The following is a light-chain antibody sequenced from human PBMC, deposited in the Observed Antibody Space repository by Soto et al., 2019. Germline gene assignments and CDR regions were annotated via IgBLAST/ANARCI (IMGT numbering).Light chain of an antibody. CDR2: KAS. J-gene: IGKJ1*01. CDR1: QSITDW. CDR3: QYWDDYSWT. V-gene: IGKV1-5*03. Sequence: DIQMTQSPSTLSASVGDRVTITCRASQSITDWLAWYQQKPGKAPKFLIYKASNLEGRVPSRFSGSGSGTEFTLTISSVQPDDFATYYCQYWDDYSWTFGQGTKVEIK.